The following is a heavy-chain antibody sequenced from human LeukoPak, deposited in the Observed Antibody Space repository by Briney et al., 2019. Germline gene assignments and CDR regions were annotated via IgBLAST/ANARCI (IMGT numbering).Heavy chain of an antibody. CDR3: ARGPGHSFKY. V-gene: IGHV4-34*01. CDR1: DVSFTNYY. D-gene: IGHD1-1*01. Sequence: SETLSLTCAVSDVSFTNYYWTWIRQSPWKGLEWLGEISHTGNTHYNPSLKSRVTVSVDISADMSTTRVSLNLKSVTAADTAIYYCARGPGHSFKYWGQGTRVTVSS. J-gene: IGHJ4*02. CDR2: ISHTGNT.